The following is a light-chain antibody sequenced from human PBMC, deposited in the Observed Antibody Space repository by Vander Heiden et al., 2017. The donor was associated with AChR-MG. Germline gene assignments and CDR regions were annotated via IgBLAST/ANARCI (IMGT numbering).Light chain of an antibody. CDR3: QHRYSWPPT. Sequence: EIALTQSPATLSLSPGQRATLSCRASESVWNSLTWYRQKAGQPPRLVIYDASKRAAGIPARFSGSGSGTDFTLTISSLEPEDFAVYYCQHRYSWPPTFGGGTKVEIK. CDR1: ESVWNS. V-gene: IGKV3-11*01. J-gene: IGKJ4*01. CDR2: DAS.